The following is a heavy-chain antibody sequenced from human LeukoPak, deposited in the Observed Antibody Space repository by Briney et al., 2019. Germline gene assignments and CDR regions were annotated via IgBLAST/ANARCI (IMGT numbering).Heavy chain of an antibody. CDR3: ARASSGGDYVWYFDY. D-gene: IGHD4-17*01. J-gene: IGHJ4*02. CDR1: GYTFTSYY. CDR2: INPSGGST. Sequence: ASVKVSCKASGYTFTSYYMHWVRQAPGQGLEWVGIINPSGGSTSYAQKFQGRVTMTRDTSTSTVYMELSSLRSEDTAVYYCARASSGGDYVWYFDYWGKGTLVTVSS. V-gene: IGHV1-46*01.